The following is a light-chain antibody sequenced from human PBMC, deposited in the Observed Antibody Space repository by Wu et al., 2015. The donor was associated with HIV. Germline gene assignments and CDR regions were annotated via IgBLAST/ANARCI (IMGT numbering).Light chain of an antibody. CDR2: DAS. CDR1: QSVGSY. J-gene: IGKJ1*01. Sequence: EFVLTQSPATLSLSPGERAILSCRASQSVGSYLAWYQQKPGQSPRLLIYDASTRATGVPARFSGSGSGTEFIFTISSMQSEDSAVYFCQQYNTWPPVTFGQGTKVEIK. CDR3: QQYNTWPPVT. V-gene: IGKV3-15*01.